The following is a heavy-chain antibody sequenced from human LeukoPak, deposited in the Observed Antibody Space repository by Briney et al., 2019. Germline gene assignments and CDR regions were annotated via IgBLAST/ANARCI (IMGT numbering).Heavy chain of an antibody. Sequence: GGSLRLSCAASGFTFSSYWMSWVRQAPGKGLEWVANIKQDGSEKYYVDSVKGRFTISRDNAKNSLYLQMNSLRAEDTAVYYCARYSSSFGLGYYFDYWGQGTLVTVSS. CDR2: IKQDGSEK. J-gene: IGHJ4*02. CDR1: GFTFSSYW. D-gene: IGHD6-6*01. CDR3: ARYSSSFGLGYYFDY. V-gene: IGHV3-7*01.